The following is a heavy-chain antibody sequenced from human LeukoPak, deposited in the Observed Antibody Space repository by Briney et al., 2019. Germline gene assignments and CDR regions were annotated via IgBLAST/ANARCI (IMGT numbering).Heavy chain of an antibody. J-gene: IGHJ4*02. D-gene: IGHD3-10*01. CDR1: GFTFSSYS. V-gene: IGHV3-21*01. CDR2: ISSSSSYI. Sequence: GGSLRLSCAASGFTFSSYSMNWVRQAPGKGLEWVSSISSSSSYIYYADSVKGRFTISRDNAKNSLYLQMNSLRAEDTAVYYCARDLWVRGVTITVFDYWGQGTLVTVSS. CDR3: ARDLWVRGVTITVFDY.